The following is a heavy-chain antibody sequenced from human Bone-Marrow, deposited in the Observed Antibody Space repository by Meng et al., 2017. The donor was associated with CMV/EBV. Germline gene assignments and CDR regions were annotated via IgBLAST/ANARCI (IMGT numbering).Heavy chain of an antibody. CDR2: IKSKTDGGTT. CDR1: GFTFSNAW. D-gene: IGHD3-3*01. Sequence: GGSLRLSCVASGFTFSNAWMSWVRQAPGKGLEWVGRIKSKTDGGTTDYAAPVKGRFTISRDDSKNTLYLQMNSLKTEDTAVYYCTTENHYDFWSGYIYWGQGTLVTVSS. CDR3: TTENHYDFWSGYIY. V-gene: IGHV3-15*01. J-gene: IGHJ4*02.